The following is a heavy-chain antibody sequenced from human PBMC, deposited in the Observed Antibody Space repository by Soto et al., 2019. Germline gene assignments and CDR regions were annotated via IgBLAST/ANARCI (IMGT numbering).Heavy chain of an antibody. CDR3: ARESKYDTSGYPPWFAP. Sequence: QVQLQESGPGLVKPSQTLSLTCTVSVASISSGGYYWSWIRQHPGEGLEWIGYIYYSGSTSYNPSLKSRVTMSVDTSKNQFSLKLSSVTAADTAVYYCARESKYDTSGYPPWFAPWGQGTLVTVSS. CDR2: IYYSGST. CDR1: VASISSGGYY. J-gene: IGHJ5*02. V-gene: IGHV4-31*03. D-gene: IGHD3-22*01.